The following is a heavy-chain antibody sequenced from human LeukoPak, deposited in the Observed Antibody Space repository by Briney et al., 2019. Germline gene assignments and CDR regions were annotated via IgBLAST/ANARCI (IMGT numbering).Heavy chain of an antibody. V-gene: IGHV3-21*01. Sequence: GGSLRLSCAASGFTFSSYSMNWVRQAPGKGLEWVSSISSSSYIYYADSVKGRFTISRDNAKNSLYLQMNSLRAEDTAVYYCARATGYSSSWSRHYYYYMDVWGKGTTVTVSS. J-gene: IGHJ6*03. CDR2: ISSSSYI. CDR1: GFTFSSYS. D-gene: IGHD6-13*01. CDR3: ARATGYSSSWSRHYYYYMDV.